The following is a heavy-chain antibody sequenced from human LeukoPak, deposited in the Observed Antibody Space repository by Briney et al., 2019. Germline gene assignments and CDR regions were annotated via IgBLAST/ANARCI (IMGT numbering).Heavy chain of an antibody. CDR2: INPISGTA. CDR1: GYTFTTYY. V-gene: IGHV1-69*06. Sequence: EASVKVSCKTSGYTFTTYYMHWVRQAPGQGLEWMGGINPISGTANYAQKFQGRVTITADKSTSTAYMELSSLRSEDTAVYYCAREGGYFDYWGQGTLVTVSS. CDR3: AREGGYFDY. J-gene: IGHJ4*02. D-gene: IGHD3-16*01.